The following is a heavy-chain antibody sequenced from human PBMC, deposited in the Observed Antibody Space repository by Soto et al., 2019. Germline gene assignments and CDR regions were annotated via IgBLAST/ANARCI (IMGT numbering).Heavy chain of an antibody. CDR1: GFTFSSYE. CDR3: ARVVGSSGWDYYGMDV. D-gene: IGHD6-19*01. Sequence: EVQLVESGGGLVQPGGSLRLSCAASGFTFSSYEMNWVRQAPGKGLEWVSYISSSGSTIYYADSVKGRFTISRDNAKNSLYLQMNSLRAEATAVYYCARVVGSSGWDYYGMDVWGQGTTVTVSS. CDR2: ISSSGSTI. J-gene: IGHJ6*02. V-gene: IGHV3-48*03.